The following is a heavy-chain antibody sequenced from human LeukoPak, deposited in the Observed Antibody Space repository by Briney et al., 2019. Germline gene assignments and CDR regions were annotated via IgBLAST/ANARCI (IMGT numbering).Heavy chain of an antibody. CDR2: ISAYNGNT. CDR3: ARDVGYGDYGAAVY. CDR1: GYTFTSYG. V-gene: IGHV1-18*01. Sequence: ASVKVSCKASGYTFTSYGISWVRQAPGQGLEWMGWISAYNGNTNYAQKFQGRVTMTTDTSTSTAYMELRSLRSDDTAVYYCARDVGYGDYGAAVYWGQGTLVTVSS. D-gene: IGHD4-17*01. J-gene: IGHJ4*02.